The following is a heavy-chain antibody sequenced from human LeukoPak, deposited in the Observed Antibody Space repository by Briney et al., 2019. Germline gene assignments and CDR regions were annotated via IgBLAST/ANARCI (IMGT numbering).Heavy chain of an antibody. J-gene: IGHJ6*02. Sequence: GGSLRLSCAASGFTFSSYGMHWVRQAPGKGLEWVAVISYDGSNKYYADSVKGRFTISRDNSKNTLYLQMNSLRAEDTAVYYCAKDLSPLRVVTPYYYYGMDVWGQGTTVPVPS. CDR1: GFTFSSYG. CDR3: AKDLSPLRVVTPYYYYGMDV. CDR2: ISYDGSNK. D-gene: IGHD4-23*01. V-gene: IGHV3-30*18.